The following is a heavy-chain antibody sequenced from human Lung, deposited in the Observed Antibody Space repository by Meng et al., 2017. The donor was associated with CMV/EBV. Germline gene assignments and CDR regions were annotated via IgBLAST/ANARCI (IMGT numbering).Heavy chain of an antibody. J-gene: IGHJ5*02. CDR2: INSDGSST. Sequence: GEXXKIPCAASGFTFSSYWMHWVRQAPGKGLVWVSRINSDGSSTSYADSVKGRFTISRDNAKNTLYLQMNSLRAEDTAVYYCARDRIRFDPWGQGALVTVSS. CDR3: ARDRIRFDP. V-gene: IGHV3-74*01. CDR1: GFTFSSYW.